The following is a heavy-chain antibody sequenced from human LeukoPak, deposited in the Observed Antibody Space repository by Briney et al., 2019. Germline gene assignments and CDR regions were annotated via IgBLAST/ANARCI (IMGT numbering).Heavy chain of an antibody. CDR1: GGSTSSYY. CDR3: ARGPQLVPDY. CDR2: IYYSGST. Sequence: SETLSLTCTVSGGSTSSYYWSCIRQPPRKGLEWIGYIYYSGSTNYNPSLKSRVTISVDTSKNQFSLKLSSVTAADTAVYYCARGPQLVPDYWGQGTLVTVSS. J-gene: IGHJ4*02. V-gene: IGHV4-59*08. D-gene: IGHD6-13*01.